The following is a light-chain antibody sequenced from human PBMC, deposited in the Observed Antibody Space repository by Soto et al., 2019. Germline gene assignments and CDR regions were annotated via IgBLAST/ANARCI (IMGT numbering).Light chain of an antibody. CDR2: GAS. CDR3: QQYGSSPLT. CDR1: ESVSDKY. Sequence: EIVLTQSPGTLSLSPGERATLSCRASESVSDKYLAWYQQRSGQAHRLVIYGASSRASAVPDRFSGSGSGADFTLTISRLEPEDFAVYYCQQYGSSPLTFGGGTKVEIK. V-gene: IGKV3-20*01. J-gene: IGKJ4*01.